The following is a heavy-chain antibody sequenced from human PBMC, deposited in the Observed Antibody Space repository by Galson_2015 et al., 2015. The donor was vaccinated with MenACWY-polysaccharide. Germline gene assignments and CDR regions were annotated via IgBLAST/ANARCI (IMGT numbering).Heavy chain of an antibody. V-gene: IGHV1-18*01. CDR1: GYTFTSYG. CDR2: INPDNSNT. CDR3: ARSGPGRQLGFLVYIDV. D-gene: IGHD3-3*01. Sequence: SVKVSCKASGYTFTSYGMNWVRQAPGQGLEWMGWINPDNSNTKYAQKLQGRVTMTTDTSTSTAYMELRSLRSDDTAVYYCARSGPGRQLGFLVYIDVWGKGTPVTVSS. J-gene: IGHJ6*03.